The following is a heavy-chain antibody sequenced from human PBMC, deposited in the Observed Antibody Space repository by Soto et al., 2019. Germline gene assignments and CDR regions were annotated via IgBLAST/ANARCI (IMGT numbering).Heavy chain of an antibody. CDR1: GGSFSGYY. CDR3: ARGGQQLVWNWFDP. V-gene: IGHV4-34*01. J-gene: IGHJ5*02. CDR2: INHSGST. Sequence: TSETLSLTCTVYGGSFSGYYWSWIRQPPGKGLEWIGEINHSGSTNYNLSLKSRVTISVDTSKNQFSLKLSSVTAADTAVYYCARGGQQLVWNWFDPWGQGTLVTVSS. D-gene: IGHD6-13*01.